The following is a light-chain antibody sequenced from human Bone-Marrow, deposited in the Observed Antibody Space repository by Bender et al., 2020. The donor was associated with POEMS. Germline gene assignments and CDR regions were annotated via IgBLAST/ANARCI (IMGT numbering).Light chain of an antibody. CDR2: NNS. J-gene: IGLJ3*02. Sequence: QSVLTQPPSASGTPGQRVTISCSGSSSKFGSYPVNWYQQLPGAAPKLVIFNNSQRPSGVPDRFSGSNSGTSASLAISGLLSDDEADFYCATWDDSLNGWVFGGGTTLTVL. V-gene: IGLV1-44*01. CDR3: ATWDDSLNGWV. CDR1: SSKFGSYP.